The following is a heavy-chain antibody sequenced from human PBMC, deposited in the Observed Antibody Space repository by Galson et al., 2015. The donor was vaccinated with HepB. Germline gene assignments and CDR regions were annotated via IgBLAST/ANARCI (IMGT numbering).Heavy chain of an antibody. Sequence: SVKVSCKASGGTFSSYAISWVRQAPGQGLEWMGGIIPIFGIANYAQKFQGRVTITADESTSTAYMELSSLRSEDTAVYYCARDRLDCSGGSCYGTRDYYYGMDVWGQGTTVTVSS. D-gene: IGHD2-15*01. CDR2: IIPIFGIA. J-gene: IGHJ6*02. CDR1: GGTFSSYA. CDR3: ARDRLDCSGGSCYGTRDYYYGMDV. V-gene: IGHV1-69*13.